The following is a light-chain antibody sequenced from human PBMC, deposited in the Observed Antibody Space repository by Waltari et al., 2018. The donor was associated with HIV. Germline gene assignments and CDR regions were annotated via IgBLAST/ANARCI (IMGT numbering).Light chain of an antibody. Sequence: QSALTQPASVSGSPGQSITISCTGTSSDIDGYNYVSWYQQHPGKAPKLMIYDVSNRPSGLSNRLSGSKSGNTASLTISGLQAEDEADYYCSSYTSSSTKVFGGGTKLTVL. CDR3: SSYTSSSTKV. V-gene: IGLV2-14*03. CDR2: DVS. J-gene: IGLJ2*01. CDR1: SSDIDGYNY.